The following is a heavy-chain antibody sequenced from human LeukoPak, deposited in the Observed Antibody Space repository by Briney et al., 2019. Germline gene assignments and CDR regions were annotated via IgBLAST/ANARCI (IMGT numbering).Heavy chain of an antibody. CDR3: ARANRVVRGCYYFDY. J-gene: IGHJ4*02. CDR1: GYTFTSYG. V-gene: IGHV1-18*01. D-gene: IGHD3-10*01. CDR2: ISAYNGNT. Sequence: ASVKVSCKASGYTFTSYGISWVRQAPGQGLEWMGWISAYNGNTNYAQKLQGRVTMTTDTSTSTAYMELRSLRSDDTAVYYCARANRVVRGCYYFDYWGQGTLVTVSS.